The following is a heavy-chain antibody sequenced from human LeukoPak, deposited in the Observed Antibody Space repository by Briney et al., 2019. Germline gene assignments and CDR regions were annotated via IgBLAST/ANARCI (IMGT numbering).Heavy chain of an antibody. V-gene: IGHV3-21*01. CDR3: ARIATRERPLDY. CDR2: ISSGSSYI. D-gene: IGHD5-24*01. J-gene: IGHJ4*02. Sequence: GGSLRLSCAASGFSFSNYNMNWVRQAPGKGLEWVSSISSGSSYIYYADSVKGRFIISRDNAKNSLYLQMNSLSAEDTAVYYCARIATRERPLDYWGQGTLVTVSS. CDR1: GFSFSNYN.